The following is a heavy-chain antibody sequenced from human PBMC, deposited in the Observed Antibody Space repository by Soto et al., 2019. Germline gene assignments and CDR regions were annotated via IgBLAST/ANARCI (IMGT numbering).Heavy chain of an antibody. Sequence: QVQLVESGGGVVQPGRSLRLSCAASGFTFSSYGMHWVRQAPGKVLEWVEVISYDGSNKYYADSVKGRFTISRDNSKNTLYLQMNSLRAEDTAVYYCANGIAAAGTGPYGMDVWGQGTTVTVSS. CDR3: ANGIAAAGTGPYGMDV. CDR2: ISYDGSNK. D-gene: IGHD6-13*01. V-gene: IGHV3-30*18. CDR1: GFTFSSYG. J-gene: IGHJ6*02.